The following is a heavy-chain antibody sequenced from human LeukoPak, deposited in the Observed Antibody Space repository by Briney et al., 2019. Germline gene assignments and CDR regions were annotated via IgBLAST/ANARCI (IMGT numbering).Heavy chain of an antibody. CDR1: GFTFSSLA. CDR3: SRDPNGDYVGAFDFQR. V-gene: IGHV3-23*01. CDR2: IRGSGGGT. D-gene: IGHD4-17*01. J-gene: IGHJ1*01. Sequence: GGSLRLSCVVSGFTFSSLAMTWVRQAPGRGLEWVSSIRGSGGGTDYADSVRGRFTISRDNSKNTLYLQMNSLRAEDTAIYYCSRDPNGDYVGAFDFQRWGQGTLVTVSS.